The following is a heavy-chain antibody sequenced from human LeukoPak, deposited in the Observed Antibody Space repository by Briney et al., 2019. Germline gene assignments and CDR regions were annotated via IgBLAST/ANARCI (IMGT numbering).Heavy chain of an antibody. Sequence: GASVKVSCKASGGTFSSYAISWVRQAPGQGLEWMGGIIPIFGTANYAQKFQGRVTITADESTSTAYMELSSLRSEDTAVYYCARGLGSYCSSTSCPLDYWGQGTLVTVSS. V-gene: IGHV1-69*13. CDR1: GGTFSSYA. D-gene: IGHD2-2*01. CDR2: IIPIFGTA. J-gene: IGHJ4*02. CDR3: ARGLGSYCSSTSCPLDY.